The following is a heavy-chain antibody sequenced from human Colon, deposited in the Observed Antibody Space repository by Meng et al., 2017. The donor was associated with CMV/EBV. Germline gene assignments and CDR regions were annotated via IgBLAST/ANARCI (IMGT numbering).Heavy chain of an antibody. D-gene: IGHD6-6*01. CDR3: ARDSLQSTSSLDY. CDR2: ISSSSSYI. Sequence: GGSLRLSCAASGFTFSSYWMTWVRQAPGKGLEWVSSISSSSSYIYYVDSVLGRFTISRDNAKNSLYLQMNSLRAEDTAVYYCARDSLQSTSSLDYWGQGTLVTVSS. CDR1: GFTFSSYW. J-gene: IGHJ4*02. V-gene: IGHV3-21*01.